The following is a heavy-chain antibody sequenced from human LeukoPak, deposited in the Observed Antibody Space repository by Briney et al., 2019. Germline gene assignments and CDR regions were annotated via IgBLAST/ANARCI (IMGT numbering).Heavy chain of an antibody. CDR3: TREHSYIYGSQFFDL. J-gene: IGHJ2*01. D-gene: IGHD5-18*01. CDR2: IDTTGTSI. CDR1: GFTFGSHA. Sequence: GGSLRLSCGASGFTFGSHAMNWVRQAPGKGLDWVSYIDTTGTSIHYADSVKGRFTISRDNAYNSLSLQMNSLRAEDTAVYYCTREHSYIYGSQFFDLWGRGTLVIVSS. V-gene: IGHV3-48*01.